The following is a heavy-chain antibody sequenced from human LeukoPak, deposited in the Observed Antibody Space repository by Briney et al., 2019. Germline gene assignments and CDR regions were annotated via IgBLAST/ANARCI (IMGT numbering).Heavy chain of an antibody. D-gene: IGHD2-2*01. CDR1: GFTFSSYW. CDR3: ERGGGVTPSTTVFVEEPAPRNDY. Sequence: GGSLRLSCAASGFTFSSYWMHWVRQAPGKGLVWVSRINSDGSSTSYADSVKGRFTISRDNAKNTLYLQMNSLRAEDTAVYYWERGGGVTPSTTVFVEEPAPRNDYWGQGTLVTVSS. V-gene: IGHV3-74*01. CDR2: INSDGSST. J-gene: IGHJ4*02.